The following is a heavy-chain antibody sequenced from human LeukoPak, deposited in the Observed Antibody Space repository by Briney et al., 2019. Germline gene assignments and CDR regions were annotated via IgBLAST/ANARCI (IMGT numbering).Heavy chain of an antibody. D-gene: IGHD2-2*01. CDR1: GGSISSYY. CDR3: ARLERPAAFDY. Sequence: SETLSLTCTVSGGSISSYYWSWIRQPPGKGLEWIGYIYYSGSTNYNPSLKSRVTISVDTSKNQFSLKLSSATAADTAVYYCARLERPAAFDYWGQGTLVTVSS. CDR2: IYYSGST. V-gene: IGHV4-59*01. J-gene: IGHJ4*02.